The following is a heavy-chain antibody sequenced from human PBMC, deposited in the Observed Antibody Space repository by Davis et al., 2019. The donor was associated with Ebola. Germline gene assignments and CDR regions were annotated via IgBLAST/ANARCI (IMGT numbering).Heavy chain of an antibody. D-gene: IGHD6-6*01. CDR3: ARCSSSYNYYYGMDV. V-gene: IGHV1-3*01. Sequence: AASVKVSCKASGYIFTSYAMHWVRQAPGQRLEWMGWINAGNGNTKYSQKFQGRVTITRDTPASTAYMELSSLRSKETAVYYCARCSSSYNYYYGMDVWGQGTTVTVSS. CDR2: INAGNGNT. J-gene: IGHJ6*02. CDR1: GYIFTSYA.